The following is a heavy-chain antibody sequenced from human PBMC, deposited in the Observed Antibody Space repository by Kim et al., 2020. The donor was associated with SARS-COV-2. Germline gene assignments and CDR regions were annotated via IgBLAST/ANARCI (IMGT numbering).Heavy chain of an antibody. CDR3: ARAGRQWLVRPIFYYCDY. V-gene: IGHV4-34*01. CDR1: GGSFSGYY. J-gene: IGHJ4*02. CDR2: INHSGST. Sequence: SETLSLTCAVYGGSFSGYYWSWIRQPPGKGLEWFGEINHSGSTNYNPSLESRVTISVDTSKNQFSLKLSSVTAADTAVYYCARAGRQWLVRPIFYYCDYWGQGTLVTVSS. D-gene: IGHD6-19*01.